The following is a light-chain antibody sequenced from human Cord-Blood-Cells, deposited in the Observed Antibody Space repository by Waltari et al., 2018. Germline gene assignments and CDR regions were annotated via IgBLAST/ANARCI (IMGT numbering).Light chain of an antibody. J-gene: IGLJ1*01. CDR1: SSDVGSYNL. V-gene: IGLV2-23*01. CDR3: CSYAGSSTYYV. Sequence: QSALTQPASVSGSPGQSITISCTGTSSDVGSYNLVSWYQQHPGKAPKLMIYVGSKRPSGVFNRFSGSKSGNTASLTISGLQAEDEADYYCCSYAGSSTYYVFGTGTKVTVL. CDR2: VGS.